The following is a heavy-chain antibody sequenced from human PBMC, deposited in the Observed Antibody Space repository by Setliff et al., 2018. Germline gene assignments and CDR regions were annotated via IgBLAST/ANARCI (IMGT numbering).Heavy chain of an antibody. CDR3: AKDKGSYGSESGGMDV. D-gene: IGHD3-10*01. Sequence: GASVKVSCAASGFTFSSHAMSWVRQAPGKGLEWVSGISGSGGSTYYRDSVTGRFSISRDNSKNTLYLQMNSLRAEDTALYYCAKDKGSYGSESGGMDVWGKGTTVTVSS. CDR2: ISGSGGST. J-gene: IGHJ6*03. CDR1: GFTFSSHA. V-gene: IGHV3-23*01.